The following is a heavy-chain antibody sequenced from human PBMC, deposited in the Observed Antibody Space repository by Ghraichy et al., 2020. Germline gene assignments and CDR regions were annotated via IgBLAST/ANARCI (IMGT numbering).Heavy chain of an antibody. J-gene: IGHJ6*02. V-gene: IGHV3-53*01. Sequence: GGSLRLSCAASGFTVSTDYMSWVRQAPGKGLEWVSVIYSGDSTLYADSVKGRFTISRDVSKNTVYLQMNSLRAADTAIYYCARERVQLWSTGNYYYGMDVWGQGTTVTVSS. CDR2: IYSGDST. D-gene: IGHD5-18*01. CDR3: ARERVQLWSTGNYYYGMDV. CDR1: GFTVSTDY.